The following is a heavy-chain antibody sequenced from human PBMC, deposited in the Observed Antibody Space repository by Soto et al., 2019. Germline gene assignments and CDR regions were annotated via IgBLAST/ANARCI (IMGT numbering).Heavy chain of an antibody. CDR3: ARETVGTIDR. Sequence: QVQLQESGPGLVKPSQTLSLTCTVPGGSISSVGYCWSWIRQHPGKGLERIGYIYNSGSTHYNPSLKSRITMSVDTSKNQFSLKLSSVAVADTAGYFCARETVGTIDRWGQGTLVTVSS. D-gene: IGHD5-12*01. J-gene: IGHJ5*02. CDR1: GGSISSVGYC. V-gene: IGHV4-31*02. CDR2: IYNSGST.